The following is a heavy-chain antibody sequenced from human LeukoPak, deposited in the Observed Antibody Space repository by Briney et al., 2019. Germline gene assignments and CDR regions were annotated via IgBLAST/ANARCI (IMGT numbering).Heavy chain of an antibody. Sequence: QAXGXGXXGXGWINPNSGGTNYAQKFQGRVTMTRDTSISTAYMELSRLRSDDTAVYYCARYESVYYDFWSGYHYFDYWGQGTLVTVSS. D-gene: IGHD3-3*01. J-gene: IGHJ4*02. V-gene: IGHV1-2*02. CDR2: INPNSGGT. CDR3: ARYESVYYDFWSGYHYFDY.